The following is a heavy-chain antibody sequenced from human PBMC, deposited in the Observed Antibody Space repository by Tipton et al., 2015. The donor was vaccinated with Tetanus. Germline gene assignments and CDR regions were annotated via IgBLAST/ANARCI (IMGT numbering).Heavy chain of an antibody. CDR3: ARALKQGANWFDP. V-gene: IGHV4-4*07. D-gene: IGHD3-16*01. CDR1: GVSMIDSY. Sequence: GLVKPSETLSLTRTVSGVSMIDSYWNWIRQPAGKGLEWIGRIYSSGTTNYDPSLRGRVTMSIDTSKNRFSLKLDSVTAADTAIYYCARALKQGANWFDPWGQGTLVTVSS. CDR2: IYSSGTT. J-gene: IGHJ5*02.